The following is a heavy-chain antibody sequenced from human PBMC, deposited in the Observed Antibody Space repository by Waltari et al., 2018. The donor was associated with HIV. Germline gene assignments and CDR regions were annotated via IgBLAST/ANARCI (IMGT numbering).Heavy chain of an antibody. CDR1: GFPFSSYG. D-gene: IGHD1-1*01. Sequence: QVQLVESGGGVVQPGRSLRLSCAASGFPFSSYGMHWVRQASGKGWVGVAVISYYGSNKYYADAVKGRFTISRDNSKNTVDLQMNSLRAEDTAVYYCAKDKGGVTYIFDYWGQGTLVTVSS. CDR2: ISYYGSNK. J-gene: IGHJ4*02. CDR3: AKDKGGVTYIFDY. V-gene: IGHV3-30*18.